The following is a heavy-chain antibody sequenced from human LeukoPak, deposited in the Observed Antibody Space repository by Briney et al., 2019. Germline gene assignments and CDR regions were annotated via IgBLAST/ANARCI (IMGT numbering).Heavy chain of an antibody. V-gene: IGHV4-34*01. CDR2: INHSGST. Sequence: GSLRLSCAASGFTFSSYAMHWVRQAPGKGLEWIGEINHSGSTNYNPSLKSRVTISVDTSKNQFSLKLSSVTAADTAVYYCARIRYFDYWGQGTLVTVSS. J-gene: IGHJ4*02. CDR3: ARIRYFDY. CDR1: GFTFSSYA. D-gene: IGHD3-9*01.